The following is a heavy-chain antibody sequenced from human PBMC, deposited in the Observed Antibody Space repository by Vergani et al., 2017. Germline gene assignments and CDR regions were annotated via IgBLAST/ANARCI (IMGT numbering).Heavy chain of an antibody. Sequence: EVQLVESGGGLIQPGGSLRLSCAASGFTVSSNYMSWVRQAPGKGLEWVSVIYSGGSTYYADSVKGRFTISRDNSKNTLYLQMNSLRAEDTAVYYCSSSGTTPDYYYYYYMDVWGKGTTVTVSS. J-gene: IGHJ6*03. V-gene: IGHV3-53*01. CDR1: GFTVSSNY. CDR2: IYSGGST. D-gene: IGHD1-1*01. CDR3: SSSGTTPDYYYYYYMDV.